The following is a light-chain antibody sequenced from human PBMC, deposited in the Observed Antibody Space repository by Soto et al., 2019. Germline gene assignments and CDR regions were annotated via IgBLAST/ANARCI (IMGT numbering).Light chain of an antibody. CDR1: QSVSSSY. CDR2: AAS. V-gene: IGKV3-20*01. J-gene: IGKJ3*01. Sequence: EIVLTQSPGTLSLSPGERATLSCRASQSVSSSYLAWYQQKPGQAPRLLIYAASSRATGIPDRFSGSGSGTDFTLTISRLEPEDFAGYYCQQYGSSPPFTFGPGTKVDIK. CDR3: QQYGSSPPFT.